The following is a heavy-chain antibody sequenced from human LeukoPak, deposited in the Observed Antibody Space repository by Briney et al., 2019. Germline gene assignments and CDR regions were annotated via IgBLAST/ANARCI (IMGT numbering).Heavy chain of an antibody. CDR2: INPNSGGT. CDR1: GYTFTGYY. V-gene: IGHV1-2*02. CDR3: ARDRSSSWYSSSWENWFDP. J-gene: IGHJ5*02. Sequence: ASVKVSCKASGYTFTGYYMHWVRQAPGQGLEWMGWINPNSGGTNYAQKFQGRVTMTRDTSISTAYMELSRLRSDDTAVYYCARDRSSSWYSSSWENWFDPWGQGTLVTVSS. D-gene: IGHD6-13*01.